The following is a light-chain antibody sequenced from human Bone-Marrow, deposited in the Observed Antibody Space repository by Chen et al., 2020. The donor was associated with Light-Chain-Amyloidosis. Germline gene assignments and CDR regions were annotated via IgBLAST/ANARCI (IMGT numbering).Light chain of an antibody. CDR2: EVT. CDR3: SSYTITNTLV. V-gene: IGLV2-14*01. J-gene: IGLJ1*01. Sequence: QSALTQPASVSGSPGQSITISCTGTSSDVGGDNHVSWYQQHPDKAPNLMIYEVTTRPSWVPDRFSCSKSDNTASLTIAGLQTEDEADYFCSSYTITNTLVFGSGTRVTVL. CDR1: SSDVGGDNH.